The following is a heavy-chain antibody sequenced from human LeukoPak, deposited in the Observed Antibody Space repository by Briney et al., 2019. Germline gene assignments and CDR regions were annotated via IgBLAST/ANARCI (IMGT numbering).Heavy chain of an antibody. Sequence: GGSLRLSCAASGFTFSKYEMHWVRQAPGKGLEWVSYIDNSDSTIYYADSVKGRFTISRDNAKNSLYLQMNSLRAEDTAVYYCARDSGGSSPFDYWGQGTLVTVSS. CDR3: ARDSGGSSPFDY. J-gene: IGHJ4*02. D-gene: IGHD2-15*01. CDR2: IDNSDSTI. V-gene: IGHV3-48*03. CDR1: GFTFSKYE.